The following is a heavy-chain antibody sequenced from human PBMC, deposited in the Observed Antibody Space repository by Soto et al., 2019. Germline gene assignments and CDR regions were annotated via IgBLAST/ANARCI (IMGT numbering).Heavy chain of an antibody. J-gene: IGHJ5*01. D-gene: IGHD5-12*01. CDR1: GFTFSSYG. Sequence: QVQLVESGGGVVQPGTSLRLSCAASGFTFSSYGMHWVRQAPGKGLEWVAVIWHDGSDKYYVDSVKGRFTISRDNSKNTLDLQMNSLRAEDPAVYYCVREAIVASTVPHNWVDSWGQGTLVTVSS. V-gene: IGHV3-33*01. CDR3: VREAIVASTVPHNWVDS. CDR2: IWHDGSDK.